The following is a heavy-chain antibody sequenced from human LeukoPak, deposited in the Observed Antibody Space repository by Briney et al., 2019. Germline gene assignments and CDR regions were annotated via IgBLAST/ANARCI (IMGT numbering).Heavy chain of an antibody. CDR1: GYTFTSYY. CDR2: INPSGGST. Sequence: ASVKVSCKASGYTFTSYYMHWVRQAPGQGLEWIGIINPSGGSTSYAQKFQGRVTMTRDTSTSTVYMELSSLRSEDTAVYYCARDLGGYCSSTSCYNFDYWGQGTLVTVSS. J-gene: IGHJ4*02. D-gene: IGHD2-2*02. CDR3: ARDLGGYCSSTSCYNFDY. V-gene: IGHV1-46*01.